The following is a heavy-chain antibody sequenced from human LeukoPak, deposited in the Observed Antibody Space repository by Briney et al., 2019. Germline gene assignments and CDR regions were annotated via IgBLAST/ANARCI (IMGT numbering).Heavy chain of an antibody. CDR2: IYYSGST. V-gene: IGHV4-39*01. CDR1: GGSISSSSYY. Sequence: PSESLSLTCTVSGGSISSSSYYWGWIRQPPGKGLEWIGSIYYSGSTYYNPSLKSRVTISVDTSKNQFSLKLSSVTAADTAVYHCARPEGFDPWGQGTLVTVSS. CDR3: ARPEGFDP. J-gene: IGHJ5*02.